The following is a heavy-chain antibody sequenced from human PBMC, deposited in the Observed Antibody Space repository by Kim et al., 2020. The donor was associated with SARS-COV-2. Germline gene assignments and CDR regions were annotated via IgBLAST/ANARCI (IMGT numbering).Heavy chain of an antibody. J-gene: IGHJ4*02. V-gene: IGHV3-11*01. Sequence: GGSLRLSCAASGFTFSDYYMSWIRQAPGKGLEWISYISSSSGSTIYYLASVKGRFTISRDNAKNSLYLQMNRLRAEDTAVYYCARDRRISVYGGFDYWGQGTVVTVSS. CDR1: GFTFSDYY. CDR2: ISSSSGSTI. D-gene: IGHD3-10*02. CDR3: ARDRRISVYGGFDY.